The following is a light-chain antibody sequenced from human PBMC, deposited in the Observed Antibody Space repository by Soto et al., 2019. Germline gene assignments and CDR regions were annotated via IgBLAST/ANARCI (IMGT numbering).Light chain of an antibody. J-gene: IGLJ1*01. CDR1: SSDVGRYNT. Sequence: QSALTQPASVSGSPGQTITISCTGTSSDVGRYNTVSWYQHHPGKAPKLIIYEVTHRPAGISDRFSASKSGNTASLTISGLRAEDGADYYSTSLRANLFYV. V-gene: IGLV2-14*01. CDR3: TSLRANLFYV. CDR2: EVT.